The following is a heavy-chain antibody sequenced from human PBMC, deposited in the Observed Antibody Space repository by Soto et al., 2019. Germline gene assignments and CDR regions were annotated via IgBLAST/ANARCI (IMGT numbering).Heavy chain of an antibody. CDR3: ARDKRSGYADDAFDI. Sequence: GGSLRLSCAASGFTFSSYWMSWVRQAPGKGLEWVANIKQDGSEKYYVGSVKGRFTISRDNAKNSLYLQMNSLRAEDTAVYYCARDKRSGYADDAFDIWGQGTMVTVSS. D-gene: IGHD5-12*01. J-gene: IGHJ3*02. V-gene: IGHV3-7*01. CDR2: IKQDGSEK. CDR1: GFTFSSYW.